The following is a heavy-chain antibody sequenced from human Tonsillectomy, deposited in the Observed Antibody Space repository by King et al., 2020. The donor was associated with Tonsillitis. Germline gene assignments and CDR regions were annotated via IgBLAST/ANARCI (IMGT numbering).Heavy chain of an antibody. CDR1: GGSVSNSSYY. J-gene: IGHJ4*02. CDR2: MYYTGST. V-gene: IGHV4-39*01. CDR3: VGRPRVFDDFWSGYYGYFDY. D-gene: IGHD3-3*01. Sequence: QLQESGPRLVKPSETLSLTCVVSGGSVSNSSYYWGWIRQTPGKGLQWIASMYYTGSTYYNPSLKSRVSVSVDTSKSQFSLKLSSVSAADTAVYYCVGRPRVFDDFWSGYYGYFDYWDQGTLVTVSS.